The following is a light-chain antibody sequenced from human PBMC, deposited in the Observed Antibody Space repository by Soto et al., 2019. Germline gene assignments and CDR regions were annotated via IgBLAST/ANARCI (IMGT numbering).Light chain of an antibody. V-gene: IGLV2-14*01. Sequence: QSVLTQPASVSGSPGQSITISCTGTSSDVGGYNYVSWYQQHPGKAPKLMIYDVSNRPSGVSNRFSGSKSGNTASLTISGLQAVYEADYYCSSYTSSSTLFGTGTNVTVL. J-gene: IGLJ1*01. CDR3: SSYTSSSTL. CDR1: SSDVGGYNY. CDR2: DVS.